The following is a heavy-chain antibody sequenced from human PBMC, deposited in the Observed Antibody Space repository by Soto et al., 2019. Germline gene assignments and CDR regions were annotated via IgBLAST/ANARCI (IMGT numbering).Heavy chain of an antibody. Sequence: ASVKVSCKASGYTFTSCGISWVRQAPGQGLEWMGWISAYNGNTNYAQKLQGRVTMTTDTSTSTAYMELRSLRSDDTAVYYCARQDIVVVPADYYYGMDVWGQGTTVTVSS. D-gene: IGHD2-2*01. CDR1: GYTFTSCG. CDR2: ISAYNGNT. V-gene: IGHV1-18*01. J-gene: IGHJ6*02. CDR3: ARQDIVVVPADYYYGMDV.